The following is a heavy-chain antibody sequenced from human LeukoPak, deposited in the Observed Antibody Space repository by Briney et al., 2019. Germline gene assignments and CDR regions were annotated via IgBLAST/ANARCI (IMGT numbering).Heavy chain of an antibody. CDR3: AKSGILGAIFRYGFDP. CDR2: ISGSGGNT. CDR1: GFTFSSYA. J-gene: IGHJ5*02. D-gene: IGHD1-26*01. V-gene: IGHV3-23*01. Sequence: SGGSLRLSCAASGFTFSSYAMNWVRQAPGKGLEWVSSISGSGGNTYYADSAKGRFTISRDNSKSTLYLQMNSLRAEDTAVYYCAKSGILGAIFRYGFDPWGQGTLVTVSS.